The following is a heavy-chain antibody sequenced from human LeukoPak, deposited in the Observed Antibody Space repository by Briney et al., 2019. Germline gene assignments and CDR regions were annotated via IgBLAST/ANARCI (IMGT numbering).Heavy chain of an antibody. CDR2: IYYSGST. CDR1: GGSISNYY. V-gene: IGHV4-59*01. Sequence: SETLSLTCTVSGGSISNYYWSWIRQPPGKGLEWIGYIYYSGSTNYNPSLKSRVTISVDTSKNQFSLKLNSVTAADTAVYYCVREGTYYDLLTGSTRTCFDYWGQGTLVTVSS. D-gene: IGHD3-9*01. CDR3: VREGTYYDLLTGSTRTCFDY. J-gene: IGHJ4*02.